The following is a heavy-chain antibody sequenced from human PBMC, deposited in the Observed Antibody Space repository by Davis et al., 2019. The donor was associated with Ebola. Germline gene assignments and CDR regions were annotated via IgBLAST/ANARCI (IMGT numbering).Heavy chain of an antibody. D-gene: IGHD1-1*01. CDR3: ARAGTTGTTGIETPPPSSLDY. J-gene: IGHJ4*02. V-gene: IGHV1-2*04. CDR2: INPNSGGT. Sequence: ASVKVSCKASGYTFTGYYMHWVRQAPGQGLEWMGWINPNSGGTNYAQKFQGWVTMTRDTSISTAYMELSRLRSDDTAVYYCARAGTTGTTGIETPPPSSLDYWGQGTLVTVSS. CDR1: GYTFTGYY.